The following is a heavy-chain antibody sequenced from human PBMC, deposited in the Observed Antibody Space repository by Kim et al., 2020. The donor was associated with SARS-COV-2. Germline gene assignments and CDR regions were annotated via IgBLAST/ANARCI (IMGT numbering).Heavy chain of an antibody. CDR2: IDPSDSYT. J-gene: IGHJ4*02. CDR3: AIELGTKWAY. D-gene: IGHD1-26*01. V-gene: IGHV5-10-1*01. CDR1: GFNFGSYW. Sequence: GESPKISCQDSGFNFGSYWVTWVRQMPGKGLECMGRIDPSDSYTSYRPSFQGHISISADKSSRTTYLQWSSLRASDTATYYCAIELGTKWAYWGQGTQVTVSS.